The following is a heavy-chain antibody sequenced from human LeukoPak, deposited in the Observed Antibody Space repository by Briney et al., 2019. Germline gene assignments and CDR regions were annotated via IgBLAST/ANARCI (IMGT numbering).Heavy chain of an antibody. J-gene: IGHJ3*02. CDR1: GFTFSKYW. V-gene: IGHV3-74*01. CDR2: INPDDKST. CDR3: LTIVESVASDI. D-gene: IGHD1-26*01. Sequence: GGSLRLSCVASGFTFSKYWLHWVRQAPGKGLVWVSRINPDDKSTSYADSVKGRFTISRDDARKTLYLQMNSLRAEDTAVYYCLTIVESVASDIWGQGTMVTVSS.